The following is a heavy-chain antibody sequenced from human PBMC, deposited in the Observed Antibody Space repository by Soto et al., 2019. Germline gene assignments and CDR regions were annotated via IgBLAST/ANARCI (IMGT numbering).Heavy chain of an antibody. Sequence: SETLSLTCTVSGGSISSYYWSWIRQPPGKGLEWIGYIYYSGSTNYNPSLKSRVTISVDTSKNQFSLKLSSVTAADTAVYYCARLRLSSGWYDGVYWGQGTLVTVSS. CDR3: ARLRLSSGWYDGVY. J-gene: IGHJ4*02. D-gene: IGHD6-19*01. CDR2: IYYSGST. V-gene: IGHV4-59*01. CDR1: GGSISSYY.